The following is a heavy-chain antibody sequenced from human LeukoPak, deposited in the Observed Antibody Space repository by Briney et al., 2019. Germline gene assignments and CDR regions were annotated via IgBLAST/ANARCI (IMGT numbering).Heavy chain of an antibody. CDR2: IKSKTDGGTT. J-gene: IGHJ3*02. CDR3: TADTSYYTYTSGYFISNHAFDI. D-gene: IGHD3-22*01. V-gene: IGHV3-15*01. CDR1: GVTFSCAW. Sequence: PGGSLRLSCAASGVTFSCAWRSWGRQAPGKGLEWVGRIKSKTDGGTTDYAAYAKGIFTISRDDSKNTLYIQITSLKTAYTVTYFSTADTSYYTYTSGYFISNHAFDIWGQGTMVTVSS.